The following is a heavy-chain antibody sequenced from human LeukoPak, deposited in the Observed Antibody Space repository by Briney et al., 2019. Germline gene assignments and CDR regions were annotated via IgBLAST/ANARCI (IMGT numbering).Heavy chain of an antibody. CDR1: GFTINSGDYY. CDR3: ARVMNVYDFWSGLKLSWFDP. J-gene: IGHJ5*02. Sequence: SETLTLSCTVSGFTINSGDYYWSCHAPPQGQGLVWTGYIYYNGSTPYNPSLKRGVTISVDTTTNQISLKLISMLAADTAAYYCARVMNVYDFWSGLKLSWFDPWGQGTLVTVSS. D-gene: IGHD3-3*01. V-gene: IGHV4-30-4*08. CDR2: IYYNGST.